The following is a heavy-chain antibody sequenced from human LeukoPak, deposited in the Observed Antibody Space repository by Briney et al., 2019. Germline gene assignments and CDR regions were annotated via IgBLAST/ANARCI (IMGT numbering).Heavy chain of an antibody. Sequence: GGSLRLSCAASGFTFSSYWMHWVRQAPGKGLVWVSRINSDGSSTSYADSVKGRFTISRDNAKNTLYLQMNSLRAEDTAVYYCELSLYYDFWSAYPFDYWGQGTLVTVSS. V-gene: IGHV3-74*01. D-gene: IGHD3-3*01. CDR3: ELSLYYDFWSAYPFDY. J-gene: IGHJ4*02. CDR2: INSDGSST. CDR1: GFTFSSYW.